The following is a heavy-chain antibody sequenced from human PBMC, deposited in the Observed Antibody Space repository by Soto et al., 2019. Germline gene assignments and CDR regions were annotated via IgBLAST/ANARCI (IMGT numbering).Heavy chain of an antibody. D-gene: IGHD3-10*01. CDR2: ISATGGST. Sequence: EVQLMESGGGLVQPGGSLRLSCAASGFTFDNYAMNWVRKSPGKGLEWVSGISATGGSTYYADSGRGRFGISRDNSKNTLALQMTSLRAEDTAVYYCARSLDVFLWLGELLSLGFDSWGQGTLVTASS. CDR3: ARSLDVFLWLGELLSLGFDS. J-gene: IGHJ4*02. V-gene: IGHV3-23*01. CDR1: GFTFDNYA.